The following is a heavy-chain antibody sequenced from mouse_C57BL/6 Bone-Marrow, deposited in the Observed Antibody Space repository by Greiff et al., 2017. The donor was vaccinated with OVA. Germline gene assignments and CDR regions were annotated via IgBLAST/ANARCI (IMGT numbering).Heavy chain of an antibody. CDR3: ARGGNYGKAWFAY. Sequence: EVQGVESGGGLVKPGGSLKLSCAASGFTFSSYAMSWVRQTPEKRLEWVATISDGGSYTYYPDNVKGRFTISRDNAKNNLYLQMSHLKSEDTAMYYCARGGNYGKAWFAYWGQGTLVTVSA. D-gene: IGHD2-1*01. CDR2: ISDGGSYT. V-gene: IGHV5-4*01. J-gene: IGHJ3*01. CDR1: GFTFSSYA.